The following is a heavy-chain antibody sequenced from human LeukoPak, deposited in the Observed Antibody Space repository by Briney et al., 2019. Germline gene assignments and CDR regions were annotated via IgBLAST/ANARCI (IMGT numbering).Heavy chain of an antibody. J-gene: IGHJ4*02. V-gene: IGHV3-23*03. CDR1: GFTFYNYA. Sequence: GGALRLSCSAPGFTFYNYALGRGRQAPGEGAEWVSIIATDGGSAYYADSVKGRFTMSRDNSKNGLYLQMSSLRAEDTALYYCARCSGGTCYSFHYWGQGTLVTVSS. CDR3: ARCSGGTCYSFHY. CDR2: IATDGGSA. D-gene: IGHD2-15*01.